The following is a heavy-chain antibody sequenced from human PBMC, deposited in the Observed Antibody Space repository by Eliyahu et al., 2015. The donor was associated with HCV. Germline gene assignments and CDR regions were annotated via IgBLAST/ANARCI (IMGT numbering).Heavy chain of an antibody. CDR2: ISTSGGNT. CDR1: GFTFKNYA. V-gene: IGHV3-23*01. D-gene: IGHD1-1*01. Sequence: EVQLLESGGGLVQPGESLRLSCVASGFTFKNYAMSWVRQTPGKGLEWVSIISTSGGNTYYXDSVKGRFTISRDNYKNTLYLQMNNLRAEDTAVYYCAKPGGTEGVHFDYWGQGTLVTVTS. J-gene: IGHJ4*02. CDR3: AKPGGTEGVHFDY.